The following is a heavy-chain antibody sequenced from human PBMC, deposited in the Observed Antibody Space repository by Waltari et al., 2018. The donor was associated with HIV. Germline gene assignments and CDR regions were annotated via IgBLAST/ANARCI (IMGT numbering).Heavy chain of an antibody. Sequence: QLQLQESGPGLVKPSETLSLTCTVSGGSISSSSYYWGWIRQPPGKGLEWIGSIYYSGSTYYNPSLKSRVTISVDTSKNQFSLKLSSVTAADTAVYYCASYSRAVAGNWGSHYFDYWGQGTLVTVSS. V-gene: IGHV4-39*01. D-gene: IGHD6-19*01. J-gene: IGHJ4*02. CDR3: ASYSRAVAGNWGSHYFDY. CDR2: IYYSGST. CDR1: GGSISSSSYY.